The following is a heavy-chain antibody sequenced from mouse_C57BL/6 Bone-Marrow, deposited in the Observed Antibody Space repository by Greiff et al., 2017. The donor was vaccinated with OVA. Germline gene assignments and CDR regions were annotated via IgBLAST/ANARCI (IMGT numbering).Heavy chain of an antibody. J-gene: IGHJ3*01. CDR2: IDPSDSYT. CDR1: GYTFTSYW. Sequence: QVQLKQPGAELVKPGASVKLSCKASGYTFTSYWMQWVKQRPGQGFEWIGEIDPSDSYTNYNQKFKGKATLTVDTSSSTAYMQLSSLTSEDSAVYYCARSRAYWGQGTLVTVSA. V-gene: IGHV1-50*01. CDR3: ARSRAY.